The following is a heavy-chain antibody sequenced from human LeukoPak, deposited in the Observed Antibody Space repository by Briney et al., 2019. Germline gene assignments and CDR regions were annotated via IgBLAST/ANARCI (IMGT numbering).Heavy chain of an antibody. Sequence: GSAVKVSCKASGGTFSSYTISWVRQAPGQGLEWMGRINPILGKANYAQKLQGRVTITADKSTSTAYMELSSLRSEDTALYYCARERKTYYYVRSGYPIGFDPCGQGSLVTASA. CDR2: INPILGKA. CDR3: ARERKTYYYVRSGYPIGFDP. V-gene: IGHV1-69*08. J-gene: IGHJ5*02. D-gene: IGHD3-22*01. CDR1: GGTFSSYT.